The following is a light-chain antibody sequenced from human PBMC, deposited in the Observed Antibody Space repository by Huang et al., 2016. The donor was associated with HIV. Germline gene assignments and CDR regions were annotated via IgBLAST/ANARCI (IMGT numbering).Light chain of an antibody. Sequence: DIVLTQSPHSLAVSLGERATINCKSSQSLVYRSNNKNHLVWYQQKPGQPPKLLMYWASPRESGVPDRFSASGSGTDVTLTISSLQAEDVAVYYCQQYYTVPWTYGQGTKVEI. CDR2: WAS. CDR3: QQYYTVPWT. V-gene: IGKV4-1*01. J-gene: IGKJ1*01. CDR1: QSLVYRSNNKNH.